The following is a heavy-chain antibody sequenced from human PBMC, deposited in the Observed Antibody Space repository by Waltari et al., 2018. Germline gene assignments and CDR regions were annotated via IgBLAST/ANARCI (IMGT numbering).Heavy chain of an antibody. CDR1: GFTFSSYG. CDR2: IWYDGSNK. J-gene: IGHJ6*03. D-gene: IGHD3-10*01. CDR3: AKDRGGFGAKPHMDV. Sequence: QVQLVESGGGVVQPGRSLRLSCAASGFTFSSYGMHWVRQAPGKGLEWVAVIWYDGSNKYYADAVKGRFTISRDNSNNTLYLQMNSLRAEDTAMYYCAKDRGGFGAKPHMDVWGKGTTVTVSS. V-gene: IGHV3-30*18.